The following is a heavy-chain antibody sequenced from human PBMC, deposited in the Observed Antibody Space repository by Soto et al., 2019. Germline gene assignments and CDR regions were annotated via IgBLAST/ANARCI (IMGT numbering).Heavy chain of an antibody. CDR3: ARRERSWNSDYYYYYGMDV. V-gene: IGHV1-8*01. CDR2: MNPNSGNT. J-gene: IGHJ6*02. D-gene: IGHD1-7*01. Sequence: ASVKVSCKASGYTFTSYDINWVRQATGQGLEWMGWMNPNSGNTGYAQKFQGRVTMTRNTSISTAYMELSSLRSEDTAVYYCARRERSWNSDYYYYYGMDVWGQGTTVTVSS. CDR1: GYTFTSYD.